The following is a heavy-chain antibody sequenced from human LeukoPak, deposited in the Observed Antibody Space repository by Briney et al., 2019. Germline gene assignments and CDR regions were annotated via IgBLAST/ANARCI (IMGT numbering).Heavy chain of an antibody. CDR1: GGSFSGYY. V-gene: IGHV4-34*01. J-gene: IGHJ2*01. CDR3: ARGRFIARKYCSSTSCQGYWYFDL. Sequence: SETLSLTCAVYGGSFSGYYWSWIRQPPGKGLEWIGEINHSGSTNYNPSLKSRVTISVDTSKNQFSLKLSSVTAADTAVYYCARGRFIARKYCSSTSCQGYWYFDLWGRGILVTVSS. D-gene: IGHD2-2*01. CDR2: INHSGST.